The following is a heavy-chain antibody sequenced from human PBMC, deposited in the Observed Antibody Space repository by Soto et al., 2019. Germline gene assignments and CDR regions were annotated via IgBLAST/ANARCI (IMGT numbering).Heavy chain of an antibody. V-gene: IGHV3-33*01. CDR1: GFRFSNYG. CDR2: MWYDGSNE. J-gene: IGHJ3*02. D-gene: IGHD5-12*01. Sequence: QAQLEESGGGAVQPGRSLRLSCVASGFRFSNYGMHWVRQAPGKGLEWIAVMWYDGSNEYYGDSVKGRFTISRDNYKKILYLQMNSLRFEDTAVYYCARDRRAGYNPDGFDIWGQGTMVTVSS. CDR3: ARDRRAGYNPDGFDI.